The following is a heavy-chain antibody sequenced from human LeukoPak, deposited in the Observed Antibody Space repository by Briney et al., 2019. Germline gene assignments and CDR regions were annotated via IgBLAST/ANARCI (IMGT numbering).Heavy chain of an antibody. Sequence: PSETLSLTCTVSGGSISSGGYYWSWIRQHPGKGLEWIGYIYYSGSTYYNPSLKSRVTISVDTSENQFPLKLSSVTAADTAVYYCASSKGDFWSVPPWGSYYGMDVWGQGTTVTVSS. CDR3: ASSKGDFWSVPPWGSYYGMDV. J-gene: IGHJ6*02. V-gene: IGHV4-31*03. D-gene: IGHD3-3*01. CDR1: GGSISSGGYY. CDR2: IYYSGST.